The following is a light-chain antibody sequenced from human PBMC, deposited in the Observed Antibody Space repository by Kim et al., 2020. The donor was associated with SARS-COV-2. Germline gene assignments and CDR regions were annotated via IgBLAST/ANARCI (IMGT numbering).Light chain of an antibody. CDR1: KLEDKL. V-gene: IGLV3-1*01. CDR2: EDN. J-gene: IGLJ2*01. Sequence: VTTGQNANITCSGHKLEDKLTSWYQQRPGQSPLLVIYEDNKRPSGIPERFAGSNSGNTGTLTISGTQAMDEADYYCQAWDSVSGIIFGGGTQLTVL. CDR3: QAWDSVSGII.